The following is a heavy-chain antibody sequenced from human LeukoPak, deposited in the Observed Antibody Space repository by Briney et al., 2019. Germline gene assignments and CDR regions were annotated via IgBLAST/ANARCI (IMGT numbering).Heavy chain of an antibody. CDR2: ISSSSSTI. V-gene: IGHV3-48*01. J-gene: IGHJ3*02. CDR3: ARDVGDGTFDI. Sequence: PGGSLRLSCAASGFTFSSYGMHWVRQAPGKGLEWVSYISSSSSTIYYADSVKGRFTISRDNAKNSLYLQMNSLRAEDTAVYYCARDVGDGTFDIWGQGTMVTVSS. CDR1: GFTFSSYG. D-gene: IGHD5-24*01.